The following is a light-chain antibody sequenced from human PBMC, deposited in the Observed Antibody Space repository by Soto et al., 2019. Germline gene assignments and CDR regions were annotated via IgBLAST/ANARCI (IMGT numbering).Light chain of an antibody. CDR3: QPSYSTPRT. CDR1: QSVSSN. Sequence: EIVSTQSPSTLSCSPGERATPACMSSQSVSSNLACYQQKPGQAHRLLIHGASSRATGIPDRFSGSGSGTDFTLTISSLQAEDVAVYYCQPSYSTPRTFGQGTQVDLK. V-gene: IGKV3D-15*01. J-gene: IGKJ1*01. CDR2: GAS.